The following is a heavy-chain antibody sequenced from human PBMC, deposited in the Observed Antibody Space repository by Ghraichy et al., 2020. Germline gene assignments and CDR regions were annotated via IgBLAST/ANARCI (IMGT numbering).Heavy chain of an antibody. CDR3: ARDGGHDYGDYYFDY. V-gene: IGHV3-33*01. J-gene: IGHJ4*02. CDR2: IWYDGSNK. D-gene: IGHD4-17*01. CDR1: GFTFSSYG. Sequence: GGSLRLSCAASGFTFSSYGMHWVRQAPGKGLEWVAVIWYDGSNKYYADSVKGRFTISRDNSKNTLYLQMNSLRAEDTAVYYCARDGGHDYGDYYFDYWGQGTLVTVSS.